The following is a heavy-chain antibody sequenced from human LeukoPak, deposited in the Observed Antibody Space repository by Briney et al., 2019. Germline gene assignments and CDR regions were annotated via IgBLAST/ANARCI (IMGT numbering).Heavy chain of an antibody. J-gene: IGHJ6*02. CDR2: MNPNSGNT. CDR3: ARMEIVATLKFYYYYGMDV. V-gene: IGHV1-8*01. Sequence: ASVKVSCKASGYTFTSYDINWVRQATGQGLEWMGWMNPNSGNTGYAQKFQGRVTMTRNTSISTAYTELSSLRSEDTAVYYCARMEIVATLKFYYYYGMDVWGQGTTVTVSS. CDR1: GYTFTSYD. D-gene: IGHD5-12*01.